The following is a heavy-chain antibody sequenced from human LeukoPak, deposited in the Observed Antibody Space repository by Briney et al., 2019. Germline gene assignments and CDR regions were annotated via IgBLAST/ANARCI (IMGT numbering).Heavy chain of an antibody. J-gene: IGHJ4*02. CDR3: ARGPTGYSSSSLYFDY. CDR2: IYHSGCT. CDR1: GYSISSGYY. Sequence: PSETLSLTCNVSGYSISSGYYWGWLRQPPGKGLEWIGRIYHSGCTYYNASLKSRVTISVDTSKNQISLKLISVTAADTAVYYCARGPTGYSSSSLYFDYWGQGTLVTVSS. V-gene: IGHV4-38-2*02. D-gene: IGHD6-6*01.